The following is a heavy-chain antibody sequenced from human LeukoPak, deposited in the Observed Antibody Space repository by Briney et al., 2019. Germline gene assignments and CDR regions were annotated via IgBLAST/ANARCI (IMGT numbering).Heavy chain of an antibody. Sequence: ASVKVSCKASGYTFTSYGLTWVRQAPGQGLEWMGWIGAYNGNTNYAQHLQDRFTMTTDTSTSTAYMDLRSLRSEDTAVYYCARQPFNFGDDYWGQGTLVTVSS. V-gene: IGHV1-18*01. D-gene: IGHD4-17*01. CDR3: ARQPFNFGDDY. CDR1: GYTFTSYG. J-gene: IGHJ4*02. CDR2: IGAYNGNT.